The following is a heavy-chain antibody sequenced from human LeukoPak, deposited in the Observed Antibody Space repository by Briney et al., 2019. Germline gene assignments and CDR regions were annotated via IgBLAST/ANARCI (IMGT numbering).Heavy chain of an antibody. CDR3: AKAYHMSYGMDV. V-gene: IGHV3-23*01. CDR2: ISGSGGST. D-gene: IGHD2-2*01. CDR1: GFTFSSYA. J-gene: IGHJ6*02. Sequence: GGSLKLSCAASGFTFSSYAMSWVRQAPGKGLEWVSAISGSGGSTYYADSAKGRFTISRDNSKNTLYLQMNSLRAEDTAVYYCAKAYHMSYGMDVWGQGTTVTVSS.